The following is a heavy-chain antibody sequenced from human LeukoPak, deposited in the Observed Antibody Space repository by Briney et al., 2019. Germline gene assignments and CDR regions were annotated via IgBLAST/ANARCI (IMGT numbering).Heavy chain of an antibody. Sequence: GGSLRLSCATSGFIFSTYSMNWVRQAPGKGLEWVAVISYDGSNKYFADSVRGRFTISRDNSKNTLFLQMNSLRAEDTAVYYCARDQMISAAGLDYWGQGTLVTVSS. CDR3: ARDQMISAAGLDY. CDR1: GFIFSTYS. D-gene: IGHD6-13*01. J-gene: IGHJ4*02. CDR2: ISYDGSNK. V-gene: IGHV3-30*03.